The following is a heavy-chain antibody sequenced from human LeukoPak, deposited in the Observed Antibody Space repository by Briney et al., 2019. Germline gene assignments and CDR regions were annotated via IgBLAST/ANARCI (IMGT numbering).Heavy chain of an antibody. D-gene: IGHD3-22*01. CDR3: ATDHYYDSSGYQRDY. Sequence: GGSLRLSCAASGFTFSSYSMNWVRQAPGKGLEWVSSISSRSSYIYYADSVKGRFTISRDNAKNSLYLQMNSLRAEDTAVYYCATDHYYDSSGYQRDYWGQGTLVTVSS. CDR2: ISSRSSYI. J-gene: IGHJ4*02. CDR1: GFTFSSYS. V-gene: IGHV3-21*01.